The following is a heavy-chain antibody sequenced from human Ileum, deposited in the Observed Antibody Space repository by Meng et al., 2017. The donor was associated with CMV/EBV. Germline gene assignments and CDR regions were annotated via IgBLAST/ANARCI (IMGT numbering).Heavy chain of an antibody. CDR1: VSLNSGGHY. D-gene: IGHD3-10*01. Sequence: VSLNSGGHYWTWIRQHPGKGLEWIGYIYYSGSTYYNPSLKSRVSISIDTSKNQFSLKLRSVTAADTAVYYCARGKASLGDPRLVDYWGQGTLVTVSS. CDR2: IYYSGST. J-gene: IGHJ4*02. CDR3: ARGKASLGDPRLVDY. V-gene: IGHV4-31*02.